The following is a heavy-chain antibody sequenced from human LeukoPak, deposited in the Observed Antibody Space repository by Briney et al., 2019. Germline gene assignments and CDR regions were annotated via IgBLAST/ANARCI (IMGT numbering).Heavy chain of an antibody. V-gene: IGHV3-73*01. CDR1: GFTFSGSA. J-gene: IGHJ4*02. CDR3: RSRNYERGAIDY. CDR2: IRSKANSYAT. D-gene: IGHD1-7*01. Sequence: GGSLRLSCAASGFTFSGSAMHWVRQASGKGLEWVGRIRSKANSYATAYAASVKGRFTISRDDSKNTAYLQMNSLKTEDTAVYYCRSRNYERGAIDYWGQGTLVTVSS.